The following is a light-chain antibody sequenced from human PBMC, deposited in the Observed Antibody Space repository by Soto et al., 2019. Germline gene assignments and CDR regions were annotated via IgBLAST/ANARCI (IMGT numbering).Light chain of an antibody. J-gene: IGKJ4*02. V-gene: IGKV1-5*03. CDR3: QKYDSYLT. CDR2: KAS. CDR1: QIISSW. Sequence: DIQMTQSPSTLSASVGDRVTITCRASQIISSWVAWYQQKPGKAPKLMIYKASSLESGVPSRFSGSGSGTEFTLNISSLQPDDFATYYCQKYDSYLTFGGGPKVEIK.